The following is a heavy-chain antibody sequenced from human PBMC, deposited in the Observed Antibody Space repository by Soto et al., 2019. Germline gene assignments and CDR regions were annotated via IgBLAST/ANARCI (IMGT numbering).Heavy chain of an antibody. CDR1: GFTFNTYA. J-gene: IGHJ4*02. V-gene: IGHV3-23*01. D-gene: IGHD3-22*01. Sequence: GGSLRLSCAASGFTFNTYAMSWVRQAPGKGLEWVASLSGSGGFTEHADSVKGRFSISRGNSKNTLFLQMNGLRVDDTAVYYCGKGRYYASRIIDSRGSGTLVTVSS. CDR3: GKGRYYASRIIDS. CDR2: LSGSGGFT.